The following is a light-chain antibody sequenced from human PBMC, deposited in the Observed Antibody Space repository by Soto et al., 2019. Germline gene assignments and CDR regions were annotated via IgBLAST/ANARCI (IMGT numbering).Light chain of an antibody. CDR1: QDISNY. Sequence: DIQMTQSPSSLSASLGDRVTFTCRTSQDISNYLAWYQQKPGKVPKLLIYAASTLQSGVPSRFSGSGSGSDFTLTISSLQPEDVATYYCQKYNSPPRTFGQGTKVEMK. V-gene: IGKV1-27*01. CDR3: QKYNSPPRT. J-gene: IGKJ1*01. CDR2: AAS.